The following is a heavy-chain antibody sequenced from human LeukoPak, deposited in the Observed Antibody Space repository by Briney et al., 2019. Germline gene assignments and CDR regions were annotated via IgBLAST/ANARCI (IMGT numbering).Heavy chain of an antibody. J-gene: IGHJ5*02. CDR3: ARGLRLGELSFRNWFDP. CDR2: INPNSGGT. V-gene: IGHV1-2*02. D-gene: IGHD3-16*02. CDR1: GYTFTGYY. Sequence: RASVKVSCKASGYTFTGYYMHWVRQAPGQGLEWMGWINPNSGGTNYAQKFQGRVTMTRDTSISTAYMELSRLRSDDTAVYYCARGLRLGELSFRNWFDPWGQGTLVTVSS.